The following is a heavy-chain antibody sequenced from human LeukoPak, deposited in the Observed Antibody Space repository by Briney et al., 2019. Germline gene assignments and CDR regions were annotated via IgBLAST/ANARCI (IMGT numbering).Heavy chain of an antibody. D-gene: IGHD4-17*01. CDR1: GFTFSSYT. CDR2: ISSSATYI. CDR3: ATWDDYGDYVAFEY. J-gene: IGHJ4*02. Sequence: GGSLRLSCAGSGFTFSSYTMNWVRQAPGKGLEWVSSISSSATYIYYADSVRGRFTVSRDDAKNSLFLHTNSLRAEDTAVYYCATWDDYGDYVAFEYWGQGTLVTVSS. V-gene: IGHV3-21*01.